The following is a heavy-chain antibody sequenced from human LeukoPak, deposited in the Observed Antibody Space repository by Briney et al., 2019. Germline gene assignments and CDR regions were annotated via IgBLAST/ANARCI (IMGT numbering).Heavy chain of an antibody. D-gene: IGHD5-24*01. CDR2: INSRSNYI. CDR3: ARRWSPGYMDV. CDR1: GFTFSSFT. V-gene: IGHV3-21*01. Sequence: GGSLRLSCAASGFTFSSFTMNWVRQAPGKGLEWVSSINSRSNYISYADSVKGRFTISRDNAKNSLYLRLNSLRAEDTAIFYCARRWSPGYMDVWGKGISVTISS. J-gene: IGHJ6*03.